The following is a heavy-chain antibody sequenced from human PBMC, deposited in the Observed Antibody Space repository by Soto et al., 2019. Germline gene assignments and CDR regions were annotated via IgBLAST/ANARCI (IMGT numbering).Heavy chain of an antibody. Sequence: EVQLVESGGGLVQPGGSLRLSCAASGFTVSSNYMSWVRQAPGKGLEWVSVIYNGGSTYYADSVKGRFTISRDNSKNTLYLQMNSLRAEDTAVYYCARGGSYGGNSEGEIDYWGQGTLVTVSS. J-gene: IGHJ4*02. D-gene: IGHD4-17*01. CDR1: GFTVSSNY. CDR3: ARGGSYGGNSEGEIDY. CDR2: IYNGGST. V-gene: IGHV3-66*01.